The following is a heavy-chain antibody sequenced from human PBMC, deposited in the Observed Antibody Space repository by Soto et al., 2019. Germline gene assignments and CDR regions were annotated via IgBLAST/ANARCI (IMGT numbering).Heavy chain of an antibody. CDR2: IYYSGST. J-gene: IGHJ5*02. CDR1: GGSISSYY. Sequence: SETLSLTCTVSGGSISSYYWSWIRQPPGKGLEWIGYIYYSGSTNYNPSLKSRVTISAETSKNKFSLKLSSVTAADTAVYYCARQWGYCTNGVCYINWFDPWGQGTLVTVSS. D-gene: IGHD2-8*01. V-gene: IGHV4-59*08. CDR3: ARQWGYCTNGVCYINWFDP.